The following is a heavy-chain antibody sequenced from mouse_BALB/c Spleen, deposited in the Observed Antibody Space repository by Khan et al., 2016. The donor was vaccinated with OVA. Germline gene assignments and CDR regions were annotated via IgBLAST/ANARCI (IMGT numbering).Heavy chain of an antibody. J-gene: IGHJ1*01. CDR2: ILPGSGST. Sequence: QVQLKQSGAELMKPGASVKISCKATGYTFSSYWIEWVKQRPGHGLEWIGEILPGSGSTNYNEKLKGKATFTADTSSNTAYMQLSSLTSEDSAVYYCARNYGSSYDWYFDVWGAGTTVTVSS. CDR1: GYTFSSYW. CDR3: ARNYGSSYDWYFDV. V-gene: IGHV1-9*01. D-gene: IGHD1-1*01.